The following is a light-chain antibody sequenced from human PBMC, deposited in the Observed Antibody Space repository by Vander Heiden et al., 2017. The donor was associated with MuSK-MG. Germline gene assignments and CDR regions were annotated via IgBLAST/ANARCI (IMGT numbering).Light chain of an antibody. CDR1: QGIKAD. CDR3: LQYNTSPFT. J-gene: IGKJ2*01. V-gene: IGKV1-17*01. Sequence: IQMTQSPSSLSASVGDPVTITCQASQGIKADLSGFKQKRGMATKRLSYASMLQREVPARFRGRGSGTEFTLMIHSLLPEYVATYYCLQYNTSPFTLVQGTKLEIK. CDR2: AS.